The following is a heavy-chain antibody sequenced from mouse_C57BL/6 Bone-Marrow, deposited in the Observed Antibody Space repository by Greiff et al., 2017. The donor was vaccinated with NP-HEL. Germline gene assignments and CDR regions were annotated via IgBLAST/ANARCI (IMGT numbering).Heavy chain of an antibody. J-gene: IGHJ2*01. CDR2: IYPRSGNT. CDR1: GYTFTSYG. V-gene: IGHV1-81*01. Sequence: QVQLQQSGAELARPGASVKLSCKASGYTFTSYGISWVKQRTGQGLEWIGEIYPRSGNTYYNEKFKGKATLTADKSSSTAYMELRSLTSEDSAVYFCARGGVEEYYCDYWGQGTTLTVSS. D-gene: IGHD1-3*01. CDR3: ARGGVEEYYCDY.